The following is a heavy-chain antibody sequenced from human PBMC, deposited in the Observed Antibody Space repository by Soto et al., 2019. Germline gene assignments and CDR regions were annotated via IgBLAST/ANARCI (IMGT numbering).Heavy chain of an antibody. J-gene: IGHJ4*02. D-gene: IGHD3-10*01. CDR2: IYYSGST. V-gene: IGHV4-39*01. Sequence: TLSLTCTVSGGSISSSSYYWGWIRQPPXKGLEWIGSIYYSGSTYYNPSLKSRVTISVDTSKNQFSLKLSSVTAADTAVYYCARHRRNYYGSGSYLLDYWGQGTLVTVSS. CDR3: ARHRRNYYGSGSYLLDY. CDR1: GGSISSSSYY.